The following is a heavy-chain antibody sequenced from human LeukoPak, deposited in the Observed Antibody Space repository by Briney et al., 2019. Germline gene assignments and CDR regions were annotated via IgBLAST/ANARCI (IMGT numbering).Heavy chain of an antibody. J-gene: IGHJ5*02. CDR2: MNPNSGNT. CDR3: ARETGTEDVNWFDP. D-gene: IGHD1-1*01. Sequence: ASVKVSCKASGYTFTSYDINWVRQATGQGLEWMGWMNPNSGNTGYAQKFQGRVTMTRNTSISTAYMELSSLRSEDTAVYYCARETGTEDVNWFDPWGQGTLVTVPS. V-gene: IGHV1-8*01. CDR1: GYTFTSYD.